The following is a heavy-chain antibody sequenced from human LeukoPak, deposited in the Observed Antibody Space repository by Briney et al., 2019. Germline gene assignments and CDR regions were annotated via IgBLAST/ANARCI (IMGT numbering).Heavy chain of an antibody. J-gene: IGHJ5*02. CDR1: GFSLSTSGVG. D-gene: IGHD3-10*01. Sequence: SGPTLVNPTQTLTLTCTFSGFSLSTSGVGVGWIRQPPGKALEWLALIYWDDDKRYSPSLKSRLTITKDTSKNQVVLTMTNMDPVDTATYYCAHSLIGVYYGSGSYLNWFDPWGQGTLVTVSS. CDR3: AHSLIGVYYGSGSYLNWFDP. CDR2: IYWDDDK. V-gene: IGHV2-5*02.